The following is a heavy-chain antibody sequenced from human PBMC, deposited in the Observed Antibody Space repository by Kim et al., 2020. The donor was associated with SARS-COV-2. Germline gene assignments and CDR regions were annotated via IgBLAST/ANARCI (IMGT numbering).Heavy chain of an antibody. Sequence: ASVKVSCKASGYTFTGYYMHWVRQAPGQGLEWMGWINPNSGGTNYAQKFQGRVTMTRDTSISTAYMELSRLRSDDTAVYYCARDTTVVTSAPYCYYGMDVWGQGTTVTVSS. CDR3: ARDTTVVTSAPYCYYGMDV. J-gene: IGHJ6*02. D-gene: IGHD4-17*01. CDR1: GYTFTGYY. V-gene: IGHV1-2*02. CDR2: INPNSGGT.